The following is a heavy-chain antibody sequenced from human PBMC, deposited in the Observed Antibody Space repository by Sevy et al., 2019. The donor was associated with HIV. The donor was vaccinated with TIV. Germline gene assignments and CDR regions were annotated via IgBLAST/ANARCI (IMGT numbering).Heavy chain of an antibody. CDR1: GYTFTSYG. CDR2: ISAYNGNT. D-gene: IGHD2-15*01. V-gene: IGHV1-18*01. CDR3: ARDLRHCSGGSCYSSVNLSY. Sequence: ASVKVSCKASGYTFTSYGISWVRQAPGQGLEWMGWISAYNGNTNYAQKLQGRVTMTTDTSTSTAYMELRSLRSDDTAVYYCARDLRHCSGGSCYSSVNLSYWGQGTLVTVSS. J-gene: IGHJ4*02.